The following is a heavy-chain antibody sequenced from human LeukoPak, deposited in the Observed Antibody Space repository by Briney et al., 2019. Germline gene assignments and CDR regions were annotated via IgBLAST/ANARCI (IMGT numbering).Heavy chain of an antibody. CDR2: ISSSGSTI. D-gene: IGHD3-10*01. V-gene: IGHV3-11*01. Sequence: PGGSLRLSCAASGFTFSDYYMSWIRQAPGKGLEWVSYISSSGSTIYYADSVKGRFTISRDNAKNSLYLQMNSLRAEDTAVYYCARDKYGSGSSYYYYYYGMDVWGQGTTVTVSS. J-gene: IGHJ6*02. CDR1: GFTFSDYY. CDR3: ARDKYGSGSSYYYYYYGMDV.